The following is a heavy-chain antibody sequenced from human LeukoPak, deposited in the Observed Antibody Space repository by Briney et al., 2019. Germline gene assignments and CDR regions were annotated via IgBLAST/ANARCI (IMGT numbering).Heavy chain of an antibody. CDR2: ISYDGSNK. CDR1: GFTFSSYG. CDR3: ARDFGSSSPGW. Sequence: GGSLRLSCAASGFTFSSYGMHWVRQAPGKGLEWVAVISYDGSNKYYADSVKGRFTISRDNSKNTLYLQMNSLRAEDTAVYYCARDFGSSSPGWWGQGTLVTVSS. V-gene: IGHV3-30*03. J-gene: IGHJ4*02. D-gene: IGHD6-13*01.